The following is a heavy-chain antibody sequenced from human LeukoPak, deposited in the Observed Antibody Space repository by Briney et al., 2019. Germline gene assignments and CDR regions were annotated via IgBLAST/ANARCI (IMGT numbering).Heavy chain of an antibody. V-gene: IGHV3-7*03. J-gene: IGHJ3*02. Sequence: GGSLRLSCAGSGFIFGSYWMSWVRQAPGKGLEWVANIKQDGSEKYYVDSVKGRFTISRDNAKNSLYLQMNSLRAEDTAVYYCAREEINTGAFGIWGQGTMVTVSS. CDR1: GFIFGSYW. D-gene: IGHD7-27*01. CDR3: AREEINTGAFGI. CDR2: IKQDGSEK.